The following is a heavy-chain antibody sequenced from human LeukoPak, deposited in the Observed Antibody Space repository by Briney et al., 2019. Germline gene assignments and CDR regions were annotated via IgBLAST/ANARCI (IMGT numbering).Heavy chain of an antibody. CDR2: INHSGST. V-gene: IGHV4-39*07. CDR3: ARVDSSSYYYFDY. J-gene: IGHJ4*02. D-gene: IGHD6-13*01. CDR1: GGFISSSSYY. Sequence: SETLSLTCTVSGGFISSSSYYWGWIRQPPGKGLEWIGEINHSGSTNYNPSLKSRVTISVDTSKNQFSLKLSSVTAADTAVYYCARVDSSSYYYFDYWGQGTLVTVSS.